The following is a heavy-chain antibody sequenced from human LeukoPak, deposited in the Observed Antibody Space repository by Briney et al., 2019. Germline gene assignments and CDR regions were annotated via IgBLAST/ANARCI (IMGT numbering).Heavy chain of an antibody. D-gene: IGHD2-15*01. J-gene: IGHJ5*02. CDR1: GGSISSTSSY. V-gene: IGHV4-39*01. CDR3: SGHEGYCSGGSCYSVRWFDP. Sequence: KPSETLSPTCTVSGGSISSTSSYWGWIRQPPGKGLEWIGSIFYSGTTYYNPSLKSRVTISVDTSKNQFSLKLTSVTATVTSLYYCSGHEGYCSGGSCYSVRWFDPWGQGTLVTVSS. CDR2: IFYSGTT.